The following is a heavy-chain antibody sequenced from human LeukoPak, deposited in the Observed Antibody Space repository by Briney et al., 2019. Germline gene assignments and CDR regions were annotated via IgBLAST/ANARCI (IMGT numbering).Heavy chain of an antibody. CDR2: ISGSGGST. D-gene: IGHD4-17*01. Sequence: GGSLRLSCAASGFTFSSYAMSWVRQAPGKGLEWVSAISGSGGSTYYADSVKGRFTISRDNSKNTLYLQMNSLRAEDTAVYYCARAPLVPTGEYYGDYLDYWGQGTLVTVSS. V-gene: IGHV3-23*01. CDR3: ARAPLVPTGEYYGDYLDY. J-gene: IGHJ4*02. CDR1: GFTFSSYA.